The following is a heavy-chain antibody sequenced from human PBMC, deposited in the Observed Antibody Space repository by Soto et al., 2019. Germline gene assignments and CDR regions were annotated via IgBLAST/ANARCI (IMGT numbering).Heavy chain of an antibody. CDR3: AKRGVSGSGSYFGGPFRD. Sequence: EVQLLESGGGVVQPGGSLRLSCAASGFTFSSHALSWVRQAPGQGLEWVSAISDSGGYTFYKDSVKGRFTISRDNSKNTLYLQMNSLRAEDTALYYCAKRGVSGSGSYFGGPFRDWGQGTLVTVSS. J-gene: IGHJ4*02. CDR2: ISDSGGYT. D-gene: IGHD3-10*01. V-gene: IGHV3-23*01. CDR1: GFTFSSHA.